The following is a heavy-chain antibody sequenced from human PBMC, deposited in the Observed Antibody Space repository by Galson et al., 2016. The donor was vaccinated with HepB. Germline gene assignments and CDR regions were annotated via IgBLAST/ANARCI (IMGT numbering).Heavy chain of an antibody. CDR1: GGTLSPYA. V-gene: IGHV1-69*05. CDR3: VVNEPNSGSDS. D-gene: IGHD3-10*01. Sequence: SVKVSCKASGGTLSPYALSWVRQAPGQGLEWMGGIIPISKAPNYAHSLKGRVKISTDEITNSVYIELRSLRFEDTAVYYCVVNEPNSGSDSWSQGTLVIVSS. CDR2: IIPISKAP. J-gene: IGHJ4*02.